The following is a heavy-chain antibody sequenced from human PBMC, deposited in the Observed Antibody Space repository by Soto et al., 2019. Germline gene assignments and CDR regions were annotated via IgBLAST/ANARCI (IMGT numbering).Heavy chain of an antibody. CDR3: TRDGYNYGFDY. J-gene: IGHJ4*02. D-gene: IGHD5-12*01. CDR1: GFSFSTYG. Sequence: GGSLRLSCAASGFSFSTYGMHWVRQAPGKGLEWVAFISNDGSNKYYADSVKGRFTISRDNSKNTLYLLMNSLRAEDTAVYYCTRDGYNYGFDYWGKGTLVTVSS. V-gene: IGHV3-30*03. CDR2: ISNDGSNK.